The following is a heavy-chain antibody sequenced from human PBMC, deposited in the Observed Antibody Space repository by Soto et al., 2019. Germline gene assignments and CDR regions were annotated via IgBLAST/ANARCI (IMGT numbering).Heavy chain of an antibody. D-gene: IGHD2-15*01. CDR1: GFTFSSYG. CDR2: IWYDGSNK. Sequence: GESLRLSCAASGFTFSSYGRHWARQAPGKGLEWVAVIWYDGSNKYYADSVKGLFTISRENSETTLYLQMNSLRAEDTAVYYCARGGYCSGGSCYGSSGGVDYWGQGTLVTVSS. CDR3: ARGGYCSGGSCYGSSGGVDY. V-gene: IGHV3-33*01. J-gene: IGHJ4*02.